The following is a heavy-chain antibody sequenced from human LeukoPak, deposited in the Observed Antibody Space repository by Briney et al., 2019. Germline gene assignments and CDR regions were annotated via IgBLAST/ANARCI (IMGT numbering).Heavy chain of an antibody. V-gene: IGHV3-21*01. Sequence: GGSLRLSCAPSVVTFSGDIMNWVRQAPGEGLEWVSSISSRSSSIYYADSVKARFTISRDNAKTSLYLQMTTLRAEDPAVYSCARGSSTHGEYYFDYWGQGTLVTVSS. J-gene: IGHJ4*02. CDR2: ISSRSSSI. CDR1: VVTFSGDI. CDR3: ARGSSTHGEYYFDY. D-gene: IGHD2-2*01.